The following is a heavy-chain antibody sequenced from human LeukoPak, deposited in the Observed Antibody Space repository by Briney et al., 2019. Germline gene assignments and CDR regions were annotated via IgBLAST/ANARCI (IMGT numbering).Heavy chain of an antibody. V-gene: IGHV4-39*07. J-gene: IGHJ4*02. Sequence: SETLSLTCTVSGGSISSTSFYWAWIRQPPGKGLEWIGSIHSSGSTYYNPSLKSRVTISVDTSKNQFSLKLSSVTAADTAVYYCARAGDLDPIDYWGQGTLVTVSS. CDR3: ARAGDLDPIDY. CDR1: GGSISSTSFY. CDR2: IHSSGST. D-gene: IGHD3-10*01.